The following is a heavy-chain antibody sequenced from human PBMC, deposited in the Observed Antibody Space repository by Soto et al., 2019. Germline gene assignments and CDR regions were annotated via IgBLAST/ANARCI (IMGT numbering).Heavy chain of an antibody. Sequence: QVQLEQSGAEVKKPGSSVKVSCKASGGTFRTAAISWVRQAPGHGLEWMGGIRPVFRTPDYAQKFQGRVTMTADESTNTAYMELSGLRSDDTAVYYCARDNDRPQLGGNYYYILDVWGQGTTITVSS. CDR2: IRPVFRTP. D-gene: IGHD2-8*01. V-gene: IGHV1-69*12. CDR1: GGTFRTAA. CDR3: ARDNDRPQLGGNYYYILDV. J-gene: IGHJ6*02.